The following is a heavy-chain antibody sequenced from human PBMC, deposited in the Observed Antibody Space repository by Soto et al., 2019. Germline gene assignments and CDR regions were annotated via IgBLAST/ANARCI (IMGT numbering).Heavy chain of an antibody. V-gene: IGHV5-51*01. Sequence: GESLKISCKGSGYNFTNDWIGWVRQMPGKGLEWMGIIYPGDFDTRYSPSFQGQVTISADKSISTAYLQWSSLKASDTAMYYWARLPLYYDILPVYSSFFAYWVQGTLVPVSS. D-gene: IGHD3-9*01. J-gene: IGHJ4*02. CDR2: IYPGDFDT. CDR3: ARLPLYYDILPVYSSFFAY. CDR1: GYNFTNDW.